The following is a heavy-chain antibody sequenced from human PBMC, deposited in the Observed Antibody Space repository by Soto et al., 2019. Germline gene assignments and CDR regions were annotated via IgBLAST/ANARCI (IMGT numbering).Heavy chain of an antibody. D-gene: IGHD3-3*02. V-gene: IGHV3-21*01. Sequence: KPGGTMRLSCAASGFSLSSYSMNWVRQTPGKGLEWVSSISSSSSYIYYADSVKGRFTISRDNAKNSLYLQMNSLGAEDTAVYYCARDSFLDPAGWFDPWGQGTLVTSPQ. CDR3: ARDSFLDPAGWFDP. CDR1: GFSLSSYS. CDR2: ISSSSSYI. J-gene: IGHJ5*02.